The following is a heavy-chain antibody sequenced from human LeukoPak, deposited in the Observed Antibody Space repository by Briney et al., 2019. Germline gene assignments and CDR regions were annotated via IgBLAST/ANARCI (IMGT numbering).Heavy chain of an antibody. CDR2: IITYNGNT. CDR3: AKTTVTSEEYFYYMDV. D-gene: IGHD4-17*01. Sequence: ASVKVSCKTSGYTFTSYAISWVRQAPGQGLEWMGWIITYNGNTYYSQKLQGRVTMTTDTSTSTAYMELRSLRSDDTAVYFCAKTTVTSEEYFYYMDVWGKGTTVTVSS. J-gene: IGHJ6*03. V-gene: IGHV1-18*01. CDR1: GYTFTSYA.